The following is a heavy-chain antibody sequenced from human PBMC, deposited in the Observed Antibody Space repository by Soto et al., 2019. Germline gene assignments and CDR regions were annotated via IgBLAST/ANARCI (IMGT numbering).Heavy chain of an antibody. J-gene: IGHJ4*02. CDR2: INHSGST. CDR1: GGSFSAYY. V-gene: IGHV4-34*01. Sequence: QVQLQQWGAGLLKPAETLSLTCAVYGGSFSAYYWSWIRQPPGKGLEWIGEINHSGSTNYNPSLKSRVTISVDTSKNQFSLKLSSVTAADTAVYYCARRIAVTGDDYWGQGTLVTVSS. D-gene: IGHD6-19*01. CDR3: ARRIAVTGDDY.